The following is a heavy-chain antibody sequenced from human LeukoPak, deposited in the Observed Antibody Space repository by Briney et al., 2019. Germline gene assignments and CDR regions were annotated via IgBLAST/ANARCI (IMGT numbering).Heavy chain of an antibody. D-gene: IGHD3-22*01. J-gene: IGHJ4*02. CDR3: ASCYYDSSGYYYFDY. CDR1: GYTFSGHY. V-gene: IGHV1-2*02. CDR2: IKPSSGAT. Sequence: EASVNVSCKACGYTFSGHYMHWVRQAPGQGLDWMGWIKPSSGATNYAQKFRGRVTMTRDTSNRTSYMELSRLRSDDTALYYCASCYYDSSGYYYFDYWGQGTLVTVSS.